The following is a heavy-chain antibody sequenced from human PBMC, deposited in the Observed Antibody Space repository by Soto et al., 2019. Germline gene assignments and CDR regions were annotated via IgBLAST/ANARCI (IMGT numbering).Heavy chain of an antibody. J-gene: IGHJ4*02. CDR1: GFTFSSYS. CDR3: ARVRYCSDNSCYSWFDY. D-gene: IGHD2-15*01. V-gene: IGHV3-74*01. Sequence: GGSLRLSCATSGFTFSSYSMNWVRQAPGKGLEWVSRISSDGSSTTYADSVKGRFTISRDNAENSLHLQMNSLRAEDTAVYYCARVRYCSDNSCYSWFDYWGQGTLVTVSS. CDR2: ISSDGSST.